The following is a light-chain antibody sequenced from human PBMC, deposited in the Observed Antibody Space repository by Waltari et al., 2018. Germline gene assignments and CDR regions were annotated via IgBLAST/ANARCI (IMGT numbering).Light chain of an antibody. CDR1: SSDVRGYND. CDR3: CSYRTGGTFV. Sequence: QAALTQPPSVSKSLGQSVTISCTGSSSDVRGYNDVSWYQQQPDTAPRLLIYDINKRPSGVSDRFAGSKSGSTASLTISGLQAEDEGDYYCCSYRTGGTFVFGSGTKLTVL. CDR2: DIN. V-gene: IGLV2-11*01. J-gene: IGLJ6*01.